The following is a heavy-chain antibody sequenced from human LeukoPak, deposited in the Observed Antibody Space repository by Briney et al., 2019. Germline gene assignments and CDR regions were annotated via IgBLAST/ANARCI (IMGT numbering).Heavy chain of an antibody. CDR1: GGSISSYY. D-gene: IGHD5-18*01. CDR3: ARSGGYNYGYGVFDY. V-gene: IGHV4-59*01. CDR2: IYYSGST. J-gene: IGHJ4*02. Sequence: SETLSLTCTVSGGSISSYYWSWIRQPPGKGLEWIGYIYYSGSTNYNPSLKSRVTMSVDTSKNQFSLKLSSVTAADTAVFYCARSGGYNYGYGVFDYWGQGTLVTVSS.